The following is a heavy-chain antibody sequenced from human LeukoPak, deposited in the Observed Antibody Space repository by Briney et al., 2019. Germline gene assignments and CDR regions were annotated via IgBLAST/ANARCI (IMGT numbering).Heavy chain of an antibody. CDR1: VGSFSGYY. CDR3: ARGVVLGQDDAFDI. CDR2: INHSGST. Sequence: SETLSLTCAVYVGSFSGYYWSWIRQPPGKGVEWIGEINHSGSTNYNSSLKSRVTISVDTSKNQFSLKLSSVTAAGPAVYFCARGVVLGQDDAFDIWGRGTMVTVSS. V-gene: IGHV4-34*01. J-gene: IGHJ3*02. D-gene: IGHD3/OR15-3a*01.